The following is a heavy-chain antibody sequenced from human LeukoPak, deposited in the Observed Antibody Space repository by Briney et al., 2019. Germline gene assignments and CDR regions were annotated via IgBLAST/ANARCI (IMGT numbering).Heavy chain of an antibody. J-gene: IGHJ5*02. V-gene: IGHV4-31*03. D-gene: IGHD3-10*01. CDR3: ARDLNYYGSGGGFDP. CDR1: GGSISSGGYY. CDR2: IYYSGST. Sequence: PSETLSLTCTVSGGSISSGGYYWSWIRQHPGKGLEWIGYIYYSGSTYYNPSLKSRVTISVDTSKNQFSLKLSSVTAADAAVYYCARDLNYYGSGGGFDPWGQGTLVTVSS.